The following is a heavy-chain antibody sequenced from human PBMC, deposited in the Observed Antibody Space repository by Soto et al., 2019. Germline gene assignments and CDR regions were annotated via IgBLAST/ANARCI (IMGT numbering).Heavy chain of an antibody. CDR1: GFTFSNYW. Sequence: EVQLVESGGGLVQPGGSLRLSCAASGFTFSNYWMHWVRLPPGKGLLWVSRINIGGSAANYAGSVEGRFTVSRDEAKNTLYLQMNSLRDDDTAVYYGVRGTNEWYGIDYWGQGAAVTVSS. V-gene: IGHV3-74*01. CDR2: INIGGSAA. J-gene: IGHJ4*02. CDR3: VRGTNEWYGIDY. D-gene: IGHD3-3*01.